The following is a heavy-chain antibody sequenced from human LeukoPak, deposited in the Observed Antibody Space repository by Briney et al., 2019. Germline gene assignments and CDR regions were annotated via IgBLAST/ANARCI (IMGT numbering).Heavy chain of an antibody. CDR1: GGSISTYS. CDR2: IFPSGST. D-gene: IGHD3-9*01. Sequence: SETLSLTCTVSGGSISTYSWNWIRQPAGKGLEWIGRIFPSGSTKYHPSLKSRVTMSVDTSKNQFSLKLSSVTAADTAVYYCARADYDILTGYQYYFDYWGQGTLVTVSS. J-gene: IGHJ4*02. V-gene: IGHV4-4*07. CDR3: ARADYDILTGYQYYFDY.